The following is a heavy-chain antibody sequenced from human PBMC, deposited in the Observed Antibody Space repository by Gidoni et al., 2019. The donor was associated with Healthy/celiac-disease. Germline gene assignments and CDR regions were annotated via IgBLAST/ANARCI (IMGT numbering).Heavy chain of an antibody. CDR1: GYSFTSYW. J-gene: IGHJ5*02. V-gene: IGHV5-10-1*01. CDR2: IDPSDSYT. CDR3: ACLAYCGGDCYREWFDP. D-gene: IGHD2-21*02. Sequence: EVQLVQSGAEVKKPGESLRISCKGSGYSFTSYWISWVRQMPGKGLEWMGRIDPSDSYTNYSPSFQGHVTISADKSISTAYLQWSSLKASDTAMYYCACLAYCGGDCYREWFDPWGQGTLVTVSS.